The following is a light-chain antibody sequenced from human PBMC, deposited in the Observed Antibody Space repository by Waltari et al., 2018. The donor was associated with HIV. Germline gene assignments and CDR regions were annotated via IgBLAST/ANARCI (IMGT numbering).Light chain of an antibody. Sequence: IQMTQSPSLLSASVGDRVTLTCRASQNVESWLAWYQQRPGRAPKLLIYKGSTLKYGVPARFTGSGSGTNFTLTINSLQPDDFATYYCQQYNSDFYTFGLGTRLDLK. V-gene: IGKV1-5*03. CDR2: KGS. CDR1: QNVESW. J-gene: IGKJ2*01. CDR3: QQYNSDFYT.